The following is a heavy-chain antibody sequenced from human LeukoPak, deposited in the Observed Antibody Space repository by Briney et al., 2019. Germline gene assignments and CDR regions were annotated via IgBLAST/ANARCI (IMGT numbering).Heavy chain of an antibody. J-gene: IGHJ3*02. Sequence: SQTLSLTCTVSGGSISSSSYYWTWIRQPAGKGLEWIGRIYTTGSTNYNPSLESRVTISVDASKNQFSLELYSVTAADTAVYYCASLQAKAPRGFDIWGQGQWSPSLQ. V-gene: IGHV4-61*02. D-gene: IGHD4-11*01. CDR2: IYTTGST. CDR3: ASLQAKAPRGFDI. CDR1: GGSISSSSYY.